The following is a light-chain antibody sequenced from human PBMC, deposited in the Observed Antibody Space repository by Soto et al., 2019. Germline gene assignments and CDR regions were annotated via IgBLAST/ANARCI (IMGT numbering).Light chain of an antibody. CDR3: SSFTSSSSYV. CDR2: HVS. CDR1: SSDVGAYNY. J-gene: IGLJ1*01. Sequence: QSALTQPASVSGSPGQSITISCTGTSSDVGAYNYVSWYQQHPGRAPQLIIYHVSNRPSGVSNRVSGSKSDNTASLTISGLQAEDEADYYCSSFTSSSSYVFGPGTKLTVL. V-gene: IGLV2-14*03.